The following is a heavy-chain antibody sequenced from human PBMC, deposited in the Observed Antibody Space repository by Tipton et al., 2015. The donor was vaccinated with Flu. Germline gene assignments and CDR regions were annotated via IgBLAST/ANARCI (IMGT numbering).Heavy chain of an antibody. CDR3: ARSSSLAERYFFDY. V-gene: IGHV3-11*01. CDR2: LDIGGSAS. J-gene: IGHJ4*02. CDR1: GFRFSDHF. Sequence: QLVQSGGGVVQPGGSLRLSCAASGFRFSDHFMGWVRQAPGKGLEWVSYLDIGGSASHYADSVKGRFTIFRDNAKSSLHLQMNSLRAGDTALYYCARSSSLAERYFFDYWGQGTMVTVSS. D-gene: IGHD3-9*01.